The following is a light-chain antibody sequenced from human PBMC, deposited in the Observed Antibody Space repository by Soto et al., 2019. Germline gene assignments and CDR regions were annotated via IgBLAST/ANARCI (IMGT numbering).Light chain of an antibody. CDR2: AAS. Sequence: DIQMTQSPSSLSASVGDRVTITCRASQSISSYLNWYQQKPGKAPNVLIYAASDLQSGVPSRFSGSGSGTDFTLTISSLQPEDSAIYFCQQSYSTPYTFGHGTKLEIK. CDR1: QSISSY. CDR3: QQSYSTPYT. V-gene: IGKV1-39*01. J-gene: IGKJ2*01.